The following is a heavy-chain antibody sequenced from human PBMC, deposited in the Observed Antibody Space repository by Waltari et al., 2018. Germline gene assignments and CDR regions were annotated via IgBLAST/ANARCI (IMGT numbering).Heavy chain of an antibody. CDR3: ARGGQLALDY. CDR2: INNGGGSST. Sequence: EVQLVESGGGLVQPGASLRLSCAASGLHVSHYYTHWVRQGPGKGLVWISCINNGGGSSTTYADSVKGRFTISKDNAKNTVYLQMNSLRAEDTAVYHCARGGQLALDYWGQGTLVTVSS. J-gene: IGHJ4*02. CDR1: GLHVSHYY. D-gene: IGHD6-6*01. V-gene: IGHV3-74*01.